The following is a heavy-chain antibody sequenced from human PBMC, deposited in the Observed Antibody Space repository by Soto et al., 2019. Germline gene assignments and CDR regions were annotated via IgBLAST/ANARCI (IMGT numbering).Heavy chain of an antibody. CDR1: GFTFTTYW. D-gene: IGHD1-7*01. V-gene: IGHV3-7*01. CDR3: ARGTGNYHLW. J-gene: IGHJ4*02. CDR2: VNDDGSLK. Sequence: PGGSLRLSCAASGFTFTTYWMTWVRQAPGKGLEWVASVNDDGSLKHYVGSVKGRFTISRDNAENSLYLQMNSLKAEDTGVYYCARGTGNYHLWWGQGTLVTVSS.